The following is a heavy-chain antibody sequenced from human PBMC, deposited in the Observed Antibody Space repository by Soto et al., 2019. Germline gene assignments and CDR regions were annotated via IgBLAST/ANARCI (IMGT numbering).Heavy chain of an antibody. CDR2: ISFDGSDN. J-gene: IGHJ4*02. V-gene: IGHV3-30*18. D-gene: IGHD3-10*01. Sequence: QVQLVESGGGVVQPGRSLRLSCAASGFSFSSYGVHWVRQAPGKGLEWVAIISFDGSDNYYADSVKGRFTISRDNSKSTVFLQMNSLRAEDTAVYYCEKGLLWFGEYLSSFDYWGQGALVTVSS. CDR3: EKGLLWFGEYLSSFDY. CDR1: GFSFSSYG.